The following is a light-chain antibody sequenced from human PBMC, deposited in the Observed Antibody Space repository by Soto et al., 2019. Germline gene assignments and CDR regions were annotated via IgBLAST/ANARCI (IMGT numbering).Light chain of an antibody. J-gene: IGLJ1*01. CDR2: EVS. CDR1: SSDVGGYNY. CDR3: TSYAGSNNFFYV. V-gene: IGLV2-8*01. Sequence: HSVLTKPPSSNGSPGQSVTISCTGTSSDVGGYNYVSWYQQHPGKAPKLMIYEVSKRPSGVPDRFSGSKSGNTASLTVSGLQAEDEADYCCTSYAGSNNFFYVFGTGTKVTVL.